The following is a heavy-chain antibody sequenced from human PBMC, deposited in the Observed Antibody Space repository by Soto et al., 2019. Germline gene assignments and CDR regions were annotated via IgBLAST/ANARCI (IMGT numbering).Heavy chain of an antibody. CDR3: AREAWDRFETRRSSGVPAAVDYYYYYYGMDV. V-gene: IGHV3-48*03. CDR2: IGSSGSTI. CDR1: GFTFSSYE. Sequence: PGGSLRLSCAASGFTFSSYEMNWVRQAPGKGLEWVSYIGSSGSTIYYADSVKGRFTISRDNAKNSLYLQMNSLRAEDTAVYYCAREAWDRFETRRSSGVPAAVDYYYYYYGMDVWGQGTTVTVSS. J-gene: IGHJ6*02. D-gene: IGHD2-2*01.